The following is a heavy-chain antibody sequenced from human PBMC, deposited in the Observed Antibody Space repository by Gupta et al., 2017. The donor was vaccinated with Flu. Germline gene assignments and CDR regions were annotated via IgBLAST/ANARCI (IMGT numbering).Heavy chain of an antibody. CDR1: GFLFSSDA. V-gene: IGHV3-23*01. D-gene: IGHD3-10*01. J-gene: IGHJ4*02. CDR2: ISGSGGST. CDR3: AKVGSSLMVRGVSFDY. Sequence: EVQLLESGGGLVQPGGSLRLSCAASGFLFSSDAVIWVRQAPGKGLEWVSAISGSGGSTYYADSVKGRFTISRDNSKNTLYLQMNSLRAEDTAVYYCAKVGSSLMVRGVSFDYWGQGTLVTVSS.